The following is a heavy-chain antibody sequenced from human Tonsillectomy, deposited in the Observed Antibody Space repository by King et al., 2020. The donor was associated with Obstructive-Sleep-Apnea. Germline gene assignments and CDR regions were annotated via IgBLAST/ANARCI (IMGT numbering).Heavy chain of an antibody. V-gene: IGHV2-5*02. CDR3: AHSRVDTAVDY. Sequence: TLKESGPTLVKPTQTLTLTCTFSGFSLSTSGVGVGWILQPPGKALEWLALIYWDDDKRYSPSLKSRLTITKDTSKNQVVLTMTNMDPVDTATYYCAHSRVDTAVDYWGQGTLVTVSS. CDR1: GFSLSTSGVG. D-gene: IGHD5-18*01. J-gene: IGHJ4*02. CDR2: IYWDDDK.